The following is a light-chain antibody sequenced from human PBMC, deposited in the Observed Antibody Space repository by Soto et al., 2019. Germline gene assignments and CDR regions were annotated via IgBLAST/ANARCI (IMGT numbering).Light chain of an antibody. CDR1: QSVKNSY. Sequence: ECEMPLSPCTLSLSPGERATLSCRASQSVKNSYLAWYQQKPGQSPRLVIYGVSNRATGIPNRFSEGGFGTDFTLTFGIWKPKIFELYNVDQYAVPPRTSGQGTRWIS. J-gene: IGKJ1*01. V-gene: IGKV3-20*01. CDR3: DQYAVPPRT. CDR2: GVS.